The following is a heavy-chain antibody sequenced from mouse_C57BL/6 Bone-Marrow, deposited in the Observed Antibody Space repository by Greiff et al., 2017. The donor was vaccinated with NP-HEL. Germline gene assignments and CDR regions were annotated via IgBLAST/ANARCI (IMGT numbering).Heavy chain of an antibody. V-gene: IGHV1-50*01. J-gene: IGHJ1*03. CDR3: ARDGSYWYIEF. CDR1: GYTFTSYW. Sequence: QVQLQQPGAELVKPGASVKLSCKASGYTFTSYWMQWVKQRPGQGLEWIGEIDPSDSYTNYNQKFKGKATLTVDTSSSTAYMQLSSLTSEDSAVYYGARDGSYWYIEFWGTGTTVTVSS. CDR2: IDPSDSYT. D-gene: IGHD1-1*01.